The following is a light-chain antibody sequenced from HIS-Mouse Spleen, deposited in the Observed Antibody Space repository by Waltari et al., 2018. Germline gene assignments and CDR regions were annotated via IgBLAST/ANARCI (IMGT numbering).Light chain of an antibody. CDR3: AAWDDSLSGPV. V-gene: IGLV1-47*01. CDR2: RNN. J-gene: IGLJ3*02. CDR1: SSNIGSNY. Sequence: QSVLTQPPSASGTPGQRVTISCSGSSSNIGSNYVYWYQQLPGTAPQLLICRNNRGPYAVPDRFSGSKSGHSASLAISGLRSEDEADYYCAAWDDSLSGPVFGGGTKLTVL.